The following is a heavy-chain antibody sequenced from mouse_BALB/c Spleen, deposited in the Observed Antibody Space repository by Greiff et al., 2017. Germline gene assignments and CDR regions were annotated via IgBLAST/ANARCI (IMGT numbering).Heavy chain of an antibody. Sequence: QVQLKESGPGLVQPSQSLSITCTVSGFSLTSYGVHWVRQSPGKGLEWLGVIWSGGSTDYNAAFISRLSISKDNSKSQVFFKMNSLQANDTAIYYCARNPPLLRLPLDYWGQGTTLTVSS. CDR2: IWSGGST. J-gene: IGHJ2*01. CDR1: GFSLTSYG. V-gene: IGHV2-2*02. D-gene: IGHD1-2*01. CDR3: ARNPPLLRLPLDY.